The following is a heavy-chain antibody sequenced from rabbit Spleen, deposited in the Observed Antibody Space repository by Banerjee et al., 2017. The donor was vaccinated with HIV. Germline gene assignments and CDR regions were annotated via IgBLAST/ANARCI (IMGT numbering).Heavy chain of an antibody. D-gene: IGHD3-1*01. CDR1: GFSFSSGYY. CDR3: ARGPGGGFNNWIDYFDL. CDR2: IYNGDGST. V-gene: IGHV1S40*01. Sequence: QSLEESGGDLVKPGASLTLTCKASGFSFSSGYYMCWVRQAPGKGLEWIACIYNGDGSTYYANWAKGRFTISKPSSATVTLQMTSLSAADTATYFCARGPGGGFNNWIDYFDLWGPGTLVTVS. J-gene: IGHJ4*01.